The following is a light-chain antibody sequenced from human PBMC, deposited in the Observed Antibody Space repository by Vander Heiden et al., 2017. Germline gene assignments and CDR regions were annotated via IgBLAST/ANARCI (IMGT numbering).Light chain of an antibody. Sequence: SSELTQPPSVSASPGQTASITCPGDKLGDKYACWYQQKPGQSPVLVIYQDSKRPSGIPERFSGSNSGNTATLTISGTQAMDEADYYCQAWDSSTNVVFGGGTKLTVL. V-gene: IGLV3-1*01. CDR2: QDS. J-gene: IGLJ2*01. CDR1: KLGDKY. CDR3: QAWDSSTNVV.